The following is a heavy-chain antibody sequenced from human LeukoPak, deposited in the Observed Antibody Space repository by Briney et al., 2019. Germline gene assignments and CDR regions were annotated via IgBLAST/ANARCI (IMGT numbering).Heavy chain of an antibody. V-gene: IGHV4-61*02. J-gene: IGHJ5*02. D-gene: IGHD3-10*01. CDR3: ARDSGARNWFDP. CDR2: IYTSGST. Sequence: PSETLSLTCTVSGGSISSGSYYWSWIRQPAGKGLEWIGRIYTSGSTNYNPSLKSRVTISVDTSKNQFSLKLSSVTAADTAVYYCARDSGARNWFDPWGQGTLVTVSP. CDR1: GGSISSGSYY.